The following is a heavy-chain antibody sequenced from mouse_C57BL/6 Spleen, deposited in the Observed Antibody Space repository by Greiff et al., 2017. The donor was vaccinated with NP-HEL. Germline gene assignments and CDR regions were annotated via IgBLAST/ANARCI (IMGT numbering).Heavy chain of an antibody. V-gene: IGHV1-42*01. Sequence: VQLQQSGPELVKPGASVKISCKASGYSFTGYYMNWVKQSPEKSLEWIGEINPSTGGTTYNQKFKAKATLTVDKSSSTAYMQLKSLTSEDSAVYYCARRHGSSWYFDVWGTGTTVTVSS. CDR1: GYSFTGYY. CDR3: ARRHGSSWYFDV. J-gene: IGHJ1*03. CDR2: INPSTGGT. D-gene: IGHD1-1*01.